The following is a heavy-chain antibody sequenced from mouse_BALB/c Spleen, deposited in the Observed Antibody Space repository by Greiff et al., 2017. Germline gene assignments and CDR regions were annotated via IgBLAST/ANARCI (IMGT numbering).Heavy chain of an antibody. CDR3: ARGYGNYWFAY. CDR1: GYTFTDYA. V-gene: IGHV1S137*01. Sequence: VKLQQSGAELVRPGVSVKISCKGSGYTFTDYAMHWVKQSHAKSLEWIGVISTYYGDASYNQKFKGKATMTVDKSSSTAYMELARLTSEDSAIYYCARGYGNYWFAYWGQGTLVTVSA. J-gene: IGHJ3*01. CDR2: ISTYYGDA. D-gene: IGHD2-1*01.